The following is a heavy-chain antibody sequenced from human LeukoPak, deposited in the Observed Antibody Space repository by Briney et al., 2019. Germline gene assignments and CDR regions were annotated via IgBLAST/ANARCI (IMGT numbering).Heavy chain of an antibody. D-gene: IGHD2-15*01. CDR1: GGSISSYY. CDR3: ARDCSGGSCFDY. V-gene: IGHV4-59*01. J-gene: IGHJ4*02. CDR2: IYYSRST. Sequence: SETLSLTCTVSGGSISSYYWSWIRQPPGKGLEWIGYIYYSRSTNYNPSLKSRVTISVDTSKNQFSLKLSSVTAADTAVYYCARDCSGGSCFDYWGQGALVTVSS.